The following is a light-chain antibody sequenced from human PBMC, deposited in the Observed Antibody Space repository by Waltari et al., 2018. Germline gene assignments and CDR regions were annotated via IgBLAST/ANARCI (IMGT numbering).Light chain of an antibody. Sequence: EIVLTQSPGTLSVSPGERATLSCRASYSIDSNLAWYQQNPGQAPRLLIAGASNRVMGTPARFSDSGSAREFTINISRVKYEDIEVYYCKKWNSWNCFGKGTRMQIK. J-gene: IGKJ2*03. CDR1: YSIDSN. CDR3: KKWNSWNC. V-gene: IGKV3-15*01. CDR2: GAS.